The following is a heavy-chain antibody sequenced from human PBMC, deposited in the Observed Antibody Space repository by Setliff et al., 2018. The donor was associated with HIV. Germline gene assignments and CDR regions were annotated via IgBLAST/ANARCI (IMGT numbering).Heavy chain of an antibody. Sequence: SSETLSLTCTVSGGSIRVDNYFWGWIRQPPGKGLEWIGIMNSKGESFYNASFTNGVLISIDTSKNRFSLTMTSVTAADTAVYYCARHRQISDWFDTWGQGILVTVSS. V-gene: IGHV4-39*01. CDR1: GGSIRVDNYF. D-gene: IGHD3-10*01. J-gene: IGHJ5*02. CDR2: MNSKGES. CDR3: ARHRQISDWFDT.